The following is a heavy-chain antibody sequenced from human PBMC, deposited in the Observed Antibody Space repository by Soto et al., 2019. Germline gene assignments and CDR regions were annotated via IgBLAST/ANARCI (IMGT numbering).Heavy chain of an antibody. CDR1: GGSISSGGYY. Sequence: PSETLSLTCTVSGGSISSGGYYWSWIRQHPGKGLEWIGYIYYSGSTYYNPSLKSRVTISVDTSKNQFSLKLSSVTAADTAVYYCARGLYGSGSTGAFDIWGQGTMVTVSS. CDR3: ARGLYGSGSTGAFDI. V-gene: IGHV4-31*03. CDR2: IYYSGST. D-gene: IGHD3-10*01. J-gene: IGHJ3*02.